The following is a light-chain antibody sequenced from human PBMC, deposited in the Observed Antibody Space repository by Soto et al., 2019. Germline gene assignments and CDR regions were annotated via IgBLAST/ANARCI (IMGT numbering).Light chain of an antibody. J-gene: IGKJ3*01. V-gene: IGKV3-20*01. CDR2: GAS. CDR1: QSIRSSY. CDR3: QQYGSSPPFT. Sequence: EIVLTQSPGPLSLSPGERATLSCRASQSIRSSYLAWYQQKPGQAPRLLIYGASSRATGIPDRCSGSGSGTDFTLTISRLEPEDFAVYYCQQYGSSPPFTFGPGTKVDIK.